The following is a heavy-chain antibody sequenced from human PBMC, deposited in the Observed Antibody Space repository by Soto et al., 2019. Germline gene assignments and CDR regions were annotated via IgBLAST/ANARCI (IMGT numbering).Heavy chain of an antibody. CDR3: ARQTTYSSSWYDY. CDR1: GGSTSNYY. Sequence: SETLSLTCTVSGGSTSNYYWTWIRQPAGKGLEWIGRIYTSGSTNYNPPLKSRLTMSVDTSKNQFSLKLTSVTAADTALYYCARQTTYSSSWYDYWGHGTLVTVSS. V-gene: IGHV4-4*07. J-gene: IGHJ5*01. D-gene: IGHD6-13*01. CDR2: IYTSGST.